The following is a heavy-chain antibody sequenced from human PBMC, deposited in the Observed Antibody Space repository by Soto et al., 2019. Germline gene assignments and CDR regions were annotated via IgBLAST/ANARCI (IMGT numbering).Heavy chain of an antibody. V-gene: IGHV5-10-1*01. CDR1: GYSFAGYW. CDR2: IDPSDSQT. D-gene: IGHD1-26*01. CDR3: ARHTSGSRRYYYYYYGMDV. J-gene: IGHJ6*02. Sequence: GESLKISCKGSGYSFAGYWITWVRQKPGKGLEWMGRIDPSDSQTYYSPSFRGHVTISVTKSITTVFLQWSSLRASDTAMYYCARHTSGSRRYYYYYYGMDVWGQGTTVTVSS.